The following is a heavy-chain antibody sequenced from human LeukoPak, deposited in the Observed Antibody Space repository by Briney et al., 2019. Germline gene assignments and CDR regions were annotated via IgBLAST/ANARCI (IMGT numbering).Heavy chain of an antibody. CDR1: GGSISSSSYY. Sequence: SETLSLTCTVSGGSISSSSYYWGWIRQPPGKGLEWIGSIYYTGSTYYNPSLKSRVTISVDTSKNQFSLKLSSVTAADTAVYYCARVGQGYSYGHQDYWGQGTLVTVSS. J-gene: IGHJ4*02. D-gene: IGHD5-18*01. CDR3: ARVGQGYSYGHQDY. CDR2: IYYTGST. V-gene: IGHV4-39*07.